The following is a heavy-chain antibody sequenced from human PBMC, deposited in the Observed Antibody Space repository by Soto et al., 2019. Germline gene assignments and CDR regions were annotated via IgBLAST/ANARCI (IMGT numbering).Heavy chain of an antibody. CDR1: RFTFSSYN. CDR2: ISSSSSYI. V-gene: IGHV3-21*01. D-gene: IGHD6-19*01. J-gene: IGHJ4*02. Sequence: EVQLVESGGGLVKPGGSLRLSCAASRFTFSSYNMNWVRQAPGKGLEWVSSISSSSSYIYYADSVKGRVTISRDNAKNSVYLQMNGLRDEDKAVYYCARDGVWGRARQWLALDYWGQGTLVSVSS. CDR3: ARDGVWGRARQWLALDY.